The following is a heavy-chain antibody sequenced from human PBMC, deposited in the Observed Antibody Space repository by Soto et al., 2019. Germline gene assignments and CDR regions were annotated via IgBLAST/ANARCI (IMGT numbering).Heavy chain of an antibody. D-gene: IGHD5-12*01. CDR2: ISSSSTTI. CDR3: ARGGTIAVTTIGDY. V-gene: IGHV3-48*02. J-gene: IGHJ4*01. CDR1: GFTFRSYN. Sequence: DVQLVESGGGLVQPGGSLRLSCAASGFTFRSYNMNWVRQAPGKGLDWLSYISSSSTTIYYADSVKGRFTISRDNAKNSLYLQMNRRRDDDTAMYYCARGGTIAVTTIGDYWGQGTLVTVTS.